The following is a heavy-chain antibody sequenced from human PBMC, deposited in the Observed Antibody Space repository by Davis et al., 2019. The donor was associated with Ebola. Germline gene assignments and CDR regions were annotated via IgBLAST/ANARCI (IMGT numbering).Heavy chain of an antibody. D-gene: IGHD3-10*01. J-gene: IGHJ5*02. V-gene: IGHV1-69*13. CDR2: IIPIFGTA. CDR1: GGTFSSYA. CDR3: ARTYYGSGSYYNALSVNWFDP. Sequence: SVKVSCKASGGTFSSYAISWVRQAPGQGLEWMGGIIPIFGTANYAQKFQGRVTITADESTSTAYMELSSLRSEDTAVYYCARTYYGSGSYYNALSVNWFDPWGQGTLVTVSS.